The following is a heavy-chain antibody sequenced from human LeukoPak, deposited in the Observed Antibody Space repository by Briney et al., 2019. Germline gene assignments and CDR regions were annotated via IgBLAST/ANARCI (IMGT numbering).Heavy chain of an antibody. J-gene: IGHJ4*02. CDR1: EFTFDDYG. D-gene: IGHD4-17*01. V-gene: IGHV3-48*03. CDR3: ARTVYGDYEYYFDY. CDR2: ISSSGSTI. Sequence: GGSLRLSCAASEFTFDDYGMSWVRQAPGKGLEWVSYISSSGSTIYYADSVKGRFTISRDNAKNSLYLQMNSLRAEDTAVYYCARTVYGDYEYYFDYWGQGTLVTVSS.